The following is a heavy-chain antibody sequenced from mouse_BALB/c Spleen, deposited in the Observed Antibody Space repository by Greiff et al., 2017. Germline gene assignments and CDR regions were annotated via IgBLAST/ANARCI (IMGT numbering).Heavy chain of an antibody. V-gene: IGHV5-17*02. CDR3: ARYGNYAMDY. D-gene: IGHD1-1*01. Sequence: EVQLQESGGGLVQPGGSRKLSCAASGFTFSSFGMHWVRQAPEKGLEWVAYISSGSSTIYYADTMKGRFTISRDNPKNTLFLQMTSLRSEDTAMYYCARYGNYAMDYWGQGTSVTVSS. CDR2: ISSGSSTI. CDR1: GFTFSSFG. J-gene: IGHJ4*01.